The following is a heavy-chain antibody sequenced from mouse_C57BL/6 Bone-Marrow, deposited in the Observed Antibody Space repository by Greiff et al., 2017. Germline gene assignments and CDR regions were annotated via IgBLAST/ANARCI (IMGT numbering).Heavy chain of an antibody. Sequence: VKLMESGPELVKPGASVTLSCKASGYTFTSYDINWVKQRPGQGLEWIGWIYPRDGSTKYNEKFKGKATLTVDTSSSTAYMELHSLTSEDSAVYFCARDYGSSYWYFDVWGTGTTVTVSS. J-gene: IGHJ1*03. V-gene: IGHV1-85*01. CDR2: IYPRDGST. CDR3: ARDYGSSYWYFDV. D-gene: IGHD1-1*01. CDR1: GYTFTSYD.